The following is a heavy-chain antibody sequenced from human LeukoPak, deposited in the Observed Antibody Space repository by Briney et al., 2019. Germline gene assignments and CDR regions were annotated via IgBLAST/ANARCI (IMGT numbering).Heavy chain of an antibody. J-gene: IGHJ4*02. CDR3: ASTSSGWFLDIN. V-gene: IGHV3-21*01. Sequence: GGSLRLSCAASGFTFSSYSMNWVRQAPGKGLEWVSSISSSSSYIYYADSVKGRFTISRDNAKNSLYLQMNSLRAEDTAVYYCASTSSGWFLDINWGQGILVTVSS. D-gene: IGHD6-19*01. CDR1: GFTFSSYS. CDR2: ISSSSSYI.